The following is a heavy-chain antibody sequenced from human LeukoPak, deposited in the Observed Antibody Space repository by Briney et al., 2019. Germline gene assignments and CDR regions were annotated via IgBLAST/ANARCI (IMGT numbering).Heavy chain of an antibody. J-gene: IGHJ6*03. CDR3: ARFSSGAHPSHYYYYMDV. V-gene: IGHV3-20*04. D-gene: IGHD3-22*01. CDR2: INWNGGRT. CDR1: GFTFDDYG. Sequence: RPGGSLRLSCAASGFTFDDYGMSWVRQAPGKGLEWVSGINWNGGRTGYADSVKGRFTISRDNAKNSLYLQMNSLRAEDTALYYCARFSSGAHPSHYYYYMDVWGKGTTVTVSS.